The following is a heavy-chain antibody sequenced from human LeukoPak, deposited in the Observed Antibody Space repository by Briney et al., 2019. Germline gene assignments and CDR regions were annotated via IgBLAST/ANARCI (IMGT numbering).Heavy chain of an antibody. CDR3: ARPSGTWGDFDI. CDR1: GFTFSIHG. V-gene: IGHV3-33*01. Sequence: PGRSLRHSCAPSGFTFSIHGMHWLRQAPGKGLEWVAVIWNDGSNKYYAGSVKGRFTISRDNSKNTLYLQMNSLRAEDTAVYYCARPSGTWGDFDIWGHGTVVTVSS. D-gene: IGHD2-15*01. CDR2: IWNDGSNK. J-gene: IGHJ3*02.